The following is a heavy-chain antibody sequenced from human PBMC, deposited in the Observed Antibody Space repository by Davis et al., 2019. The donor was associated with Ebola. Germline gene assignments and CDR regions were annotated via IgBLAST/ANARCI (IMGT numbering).Heavy chain of an antibody. V-gene: IGHV6-1*01. CDR3: ARGWLRTGFDY. J-gene: IGHJ4*02. CDR2: TYYDSRWYN. CDR1: GDSVSSGG. Sequence: HSQTLSLTCAISGDSVSSGGWNWIRQSPSRGLEWLGRTYYDSRWYNDYAVSVKSRITINPDTSKNQISLQLNSVTPEDTAVYYCARGWLRTGFDYWGQGAPVTVSS. D-gene: IGHD5-12*01.